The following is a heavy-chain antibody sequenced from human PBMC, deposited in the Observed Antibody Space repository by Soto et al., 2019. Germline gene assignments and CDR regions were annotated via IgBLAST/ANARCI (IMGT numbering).Heavy chain of an antibody. J-gene: IGHJ4*02. V-gene: IGHV5-51*01. CDR1: GYYFPSYW. Sequence: PGESLKISCKGSGYYFPSYWIGWVRQMPGKGLEWMGIFYPGDSDTRYSPSFQGQVAISADRSISTAYLQWSSLKPSDTAMYYCARQGNGAEGFDYWGQGTLVTVSS. CDR3: ARQGNGAEGFDY. D-gene: IGHD4-17*01. CDR2: FYPGDSDT.